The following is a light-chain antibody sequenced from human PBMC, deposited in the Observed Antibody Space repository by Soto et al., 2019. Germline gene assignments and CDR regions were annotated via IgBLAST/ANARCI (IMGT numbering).Light chain of an antibody. J-gene: IGLJ1*01. V-gene: IGLV2-14*01. CDR1: GSDIGGYKH. Sequence: QSVLTQPASVSGSPGQSITISCTGTGSDIGGYKHVSWYQQHPGKAPKLMIYEVSNRPSGVSNRFSGSKSGNTASLTISGLQAEDEADYYCSSYTTSSTQVFGTGTKLTVL. CDR3: SSYTTSSTQV. CDR2: EVS.